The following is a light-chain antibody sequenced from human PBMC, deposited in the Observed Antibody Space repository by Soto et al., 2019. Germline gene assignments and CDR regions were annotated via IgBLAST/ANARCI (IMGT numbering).Light chain of an antibody. Sequence: QSALTQPPSASGSPGQSVTIPCTGTSSDAGGYNSVSWYQQHPGKVPKLMIYEVSKRPSGVPDRFSGSKSGNTASLTVSGLQAEDEADYYCSSYAGSNNLVFGGGTKVTVL. CDR1: SSDAGGYNS. CDR2: EVS. CDR3: SSYAGSNNLV. V-gene: IGLV2-8*01. J-gene: IGLJ2*01.